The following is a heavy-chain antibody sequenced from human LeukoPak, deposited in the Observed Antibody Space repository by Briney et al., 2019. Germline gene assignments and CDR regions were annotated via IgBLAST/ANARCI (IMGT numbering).Heavy chain of an antibody. Sequence: GGSLRLSCAASGFTFSSAWMNWVRQAPGKGLEWVALISSSSSYIYYADSVGGRFTISRDNAKNSLYLQMDNLRAEDTALYYCARGGGYSNAYNWFGPWGQGTLVTVSS. CDR1: GFTFSSAW. D-gene: IGHD5-18*01. V-gene: IGHV3-21*01. J-gene: IGHJ5*02. CDR2: ISSSSSYI. CDR3: ARGGGYSNAYNWFGP.